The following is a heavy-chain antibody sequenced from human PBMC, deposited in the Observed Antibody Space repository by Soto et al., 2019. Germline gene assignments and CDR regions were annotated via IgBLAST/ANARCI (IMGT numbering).Heavy chain of an antibody. J-gene: IGHJ4*02. D-gene: IGHD6-25*01. CDR1: DASFSGYY. CDR3: ARGSFETAAFDY. Sequence: QVQLQEWGAGLLKPSETLSLTCDIYDASFSGYYWSWIRQPPGKGLEWIGEINHSGGTNSNASLKSRVTLSLGTSKNQFSLKLTYVTAAGTAVYFCARGSFETAAFDYWDQGTLVTVSS. CDR2: INHSGGT. V-gene: IGHV4-34*01.